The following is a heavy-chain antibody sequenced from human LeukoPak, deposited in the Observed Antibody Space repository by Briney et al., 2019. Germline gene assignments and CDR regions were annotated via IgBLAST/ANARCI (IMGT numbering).Heavy chain of an antibody. CDR1: GYTFTSHF. CDR2: INPSGGST. D-gene: IGHD2-8*01. Sequence: GASVKVSCKASGYTFTSHFMHWVRQAPGQGLEWMGIINPSGGSTSYAQKFQGRVTMTRDMSTSTVYMELSSLRSEDTAVYYCARDRPPEDRLPPNFMLVSYYMDVWGKGTTVTVSS. V-gene: IGHV1-46*01. CDR3: ARDRPPEDRLPPNFMLVSYYMDV. J-gene: IGHJ6*03.